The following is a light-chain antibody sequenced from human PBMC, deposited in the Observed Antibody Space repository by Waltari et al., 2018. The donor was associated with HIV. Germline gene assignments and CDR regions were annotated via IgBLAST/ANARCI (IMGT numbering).Light chain of an antibody. CDR2: GAS. J-gene: IGKJ4*01. V-gene: IGKV3-20*01. CDR1: QSVSSPY. Sequence: ENVLTQSPGTLSLSPGERATLSCRALQSVSSPYFARYQQKPGRAPRLLIYGASTRATGSPDRFSGSGSGTDFTLTISRLETEDFAVYYCQQYDGSVTFGGGTKVEIK. CDR3: QQYDGSVT.